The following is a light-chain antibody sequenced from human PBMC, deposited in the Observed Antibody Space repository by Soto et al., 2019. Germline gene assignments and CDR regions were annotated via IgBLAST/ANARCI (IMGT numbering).Light chain of an antibody. J-gene: IGLJ1*01. CDR1: SSDVGGYNY. V-gene: IGLV2-8*01. CDR2: EVS. CDR3: SSYAGGTYD. Sequence: QSALTQPPSASGSPGQSVTISCTGTSSDVGGYNYVAWYQQHPGKAPKLLIYEVSKRPSGVPDRFSGSKSGNTASLTVSGLQAEDESDYYCSSYAGGTYDFGTGTKLTVL.